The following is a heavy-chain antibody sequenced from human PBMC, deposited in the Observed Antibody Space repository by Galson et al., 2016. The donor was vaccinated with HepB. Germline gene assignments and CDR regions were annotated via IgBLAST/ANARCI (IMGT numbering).Heavy chain of an antibody. CDR1: RFTFSSYG. Sequence: SLRLSCAASRFTFSSYGMHWVRQAPGKGLEWVAVISYDGSNKYYADSVKGRFIISRDNSKNTLYLQMNSLRAEDTVVYYCAKDAAGTGEDWFDPWGQGTLVTVSS. V-gene: IGHV3-30*18. CDR2: ISYDGSNK. D-gene: IGHD6-13*01. J-gene: IGHJ5*02. CDR3: AKDAAGTGEDWFDP.